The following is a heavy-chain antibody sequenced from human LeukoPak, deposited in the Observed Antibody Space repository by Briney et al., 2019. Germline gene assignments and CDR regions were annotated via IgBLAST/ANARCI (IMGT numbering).Heavy chain of an antibody. CDR2: IYYSGST. V-gene: IGHV4-39*01. Sequence: SSETLSLTCTVSGGSISSSSYSWGWIRQPPGKGLEWIGSIYYSGSTYYNPSLKSRVTISVDTSKNQFSLKLSSVTAADTAVYYCRGGYGMDVWGQGTTVTVSS. D-gene: IGHD5-12*01. CDR3: RGGYGMDV. J-gene: IGHJ6*02. CDR1: GGSISSSSYS.